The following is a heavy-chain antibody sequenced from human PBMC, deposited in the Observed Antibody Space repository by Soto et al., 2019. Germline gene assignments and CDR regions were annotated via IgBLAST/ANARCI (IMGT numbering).Heavy chain of an antibody. J-gene: IGHJ3*02. D-gene: IGHD6-13*01. Sequence: SETLSLTCTVSGGSIGSYYWSWIRQPPGKGLEWIGYIYYSGSTNYNPSLKSRVTISVDTSKNQFSLKLSSVTAADTAVYYCARDLYSSSSDAFDIWGQGTMVTVSS. CDR3: ARDLYSSSSDAFDI. CDR1: GGSIGSYY. CDR2: IYYSGST. V-gene: IGHV4-59*01.